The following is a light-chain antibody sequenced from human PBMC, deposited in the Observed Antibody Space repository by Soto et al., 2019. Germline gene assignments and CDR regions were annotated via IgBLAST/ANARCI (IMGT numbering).Light chain of an antibody. J-gene: IGKJ1*01. CDR1: QSISSW. V-gene: IGKV1-5*03. CDR2: KAS. Sequence: DIQMTQSPSTLSASVGDRVTITCRATQSISSWLAWYQQKPGKAPKLLIYKASTLESGVPSRFSGSGSGTEFTLTISSLQPDDFATYYCQQYYNGWTFGQGTKVEIK. CDR3: QQYYNGWT.